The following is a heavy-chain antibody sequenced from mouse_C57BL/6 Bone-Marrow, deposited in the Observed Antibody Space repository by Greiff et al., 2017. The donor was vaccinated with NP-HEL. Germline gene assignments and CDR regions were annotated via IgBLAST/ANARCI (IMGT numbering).Heavy chain of an antibody. CDR1: GYSITSGYY. D-gene: IGHD2-2*01. CDR2: ISYDGSN. V-gene: IGHV3-6*01. J-gene: IGHJ3*01. Sequence: VQLQQSGPGLVKPSQSLSLTCSVTGYSITSGYYWNWIRQFPGNKLEWMGYISYDGSNNYNPSLKNRISITRDTSKNQFFLKLNSVTTEDTATYYCAKGMVTRAWFAYWGQGTLVTVSA. CDR3: AKGMVTRAWFAY.